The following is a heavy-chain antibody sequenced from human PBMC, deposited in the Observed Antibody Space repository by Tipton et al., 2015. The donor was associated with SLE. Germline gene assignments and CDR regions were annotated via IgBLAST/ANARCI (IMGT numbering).Heavy chain of an antibody. CDR2: IYNSGSG. V-gene: IGHV4-59*11. CDR3: ARSDYYDSSGYYSYAFEI. Sequence: TLSLTCTVSGGSISSHYWSWIRQPPGKGLEWIGYIYNSGSGNYNPSLKRRVTISVDTSKNQFSLKLSSVSAADTAVYYCARSDYYDSSGYYSYAFEIWGQGTMVTVSS. CDR1: GGSISSHY. J-gene: IGHJ3*02. D-gene: IGHD3-22*01.